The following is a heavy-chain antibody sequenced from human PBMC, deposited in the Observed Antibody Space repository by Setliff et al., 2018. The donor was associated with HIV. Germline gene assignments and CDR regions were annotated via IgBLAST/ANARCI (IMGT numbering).Heavy chain of an antibody. D-gene: IGHD6-19*01. J-gene: IGHJ6*03. CDR1: GGTFSSYA. Sequence: SVKVSCKASGGTFSSYAISWVRQTPGQGLEWMGGIIPIFGTADYAQKFQGRVTITADESTSTAYMELSSLRSEDTAVYYCARDPRIAVARDYYCYYMDVWGKGTTVTVSS. CDR2: IIPIFGTA. CDR3: ARDPRIAVARDYYCYYMDV. V-gene: IGHV1-69*13.